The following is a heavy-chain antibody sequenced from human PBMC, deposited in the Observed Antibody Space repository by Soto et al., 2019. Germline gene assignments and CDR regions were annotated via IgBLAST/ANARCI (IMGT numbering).Heavy chain of an antibody. V-gene: IGHV1-18*01. D-gene: IGHD5-12*01. CDR2: ISAYNGNT. CDR1: GYTFTSYG. CDR3: ARDGERWLHLVGFDY. Sequence: ASVKVSCKASGYTFTSYGISWVRQAPGQGLEWMGWISAYNGNTNYAQKLQGRVTMTTDTSTSTAYMELRSLRSDDTAVYYCARDGERWLHLVGFDYWGQGTLVTVSS. J-gene: IGHJ4*02.